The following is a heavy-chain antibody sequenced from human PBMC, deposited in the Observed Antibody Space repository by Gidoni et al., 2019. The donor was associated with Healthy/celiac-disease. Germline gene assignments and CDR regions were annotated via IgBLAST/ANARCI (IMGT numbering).Heavy chain of an antibody. CDR2: ISSSSSYT. D-gene: IGHD1-26*01. Sequence: QVQLVESGGGLVKPGRPLRRSCAASGFTFSDYYMSWIRQAPGKGLEWVSYISSSSSYTNYADSVKGRFTISRDNAKNSLYLQMNSLRAEDTAVYYCARIGGSYCVDYWGQGTLVTVSS. J-gene: IGHJ4*02. CDR1: GFTFSDYY. CDR3: ARIGGSYCVDY. V-gene: IGHV3-11*05.